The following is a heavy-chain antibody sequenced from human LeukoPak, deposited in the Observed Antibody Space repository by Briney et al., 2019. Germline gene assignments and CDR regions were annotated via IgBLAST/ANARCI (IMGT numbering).Heavy chain of an antibody. CDR1: GFTFSNYA. V-gene: IGHV3-30*02. CDR3: ATKAVPRPRLYDAFDF. CDR2: IRFDGSNE. D-gene: IGHD2-2*02. J-gene: IGHJ3*01. Sequence: GGSLRLSCAASGFTFSNYAMHWVRQAPGKGLEWVAFIRFDGSNEYYADSVKGRFTISRDNSKNTLYLQLHSLRADDTAVYYCATKAVPRPRLYDAFDFWGQGTVVTVSS.